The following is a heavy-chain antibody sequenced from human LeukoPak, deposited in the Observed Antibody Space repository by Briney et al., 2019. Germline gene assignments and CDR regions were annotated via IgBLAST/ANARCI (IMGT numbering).Heavy chain of an antibody. CDR2: INHSGST. V-gene: IGHV4-34*01. CDR3: ARGYGGHTDLDY. CDR1: GGSFSGYY. D-gene: IGHD4-23*01. J-gene: IGHJ4*02. Sequence: PSETLSLTCAVYGGSFSGYYWSWIRQPPGKGLEWIGEINHSGSTNYNPSLKSRVTISVDTSKNQFSLKLSSVTAADTAVYYCARGYGGHTDLDYWGQGTLVTVSS.